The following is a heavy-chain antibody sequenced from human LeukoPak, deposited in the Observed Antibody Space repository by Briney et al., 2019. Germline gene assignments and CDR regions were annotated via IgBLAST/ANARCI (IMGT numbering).Heavy chain of an antibody. CDR2: IIPIFGTA. D-gene: IGHD3-10*01. V-gene: IGHV1-69*13. CDR3: ARSLMTQGRLWFGELSRGYYYYIDV. J-gene: IGHJ6*03. Sequence: SVKVSCKASGYTFTSYDINWVRQATGQGLEWMGGIIPIFGTANYAQKFQGRVTITADESTSTAYMELSSLRSEDTAVYYCARSLMTQGRLWFGELSRGYYYYIDVWGKGTTVTISS. CDR1: GYTFTSYD.